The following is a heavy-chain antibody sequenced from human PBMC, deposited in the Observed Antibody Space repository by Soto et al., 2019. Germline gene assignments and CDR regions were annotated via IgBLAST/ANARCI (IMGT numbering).Heavy chain of an antibody. J-gene: IGHJ6*02. CDR2: ISYDGSNK. V-gene: IGHV3-30-3*01. CDR1: GFTFSSYA. CDR3: ARDRIVLMVYATHYYYYGMDV. Sequence: GGSLRLSCAASGFTFSSYAMHWVRQAPGKGLEWVAVISYDGSNKYYADSVKGRFTISRDNSKNTLYLQMNSLRAEDTAVYYCARDRIVLMVYATHYYYYGMDVWGQGTTVTSP. D-gene: IGHD2-8*01.